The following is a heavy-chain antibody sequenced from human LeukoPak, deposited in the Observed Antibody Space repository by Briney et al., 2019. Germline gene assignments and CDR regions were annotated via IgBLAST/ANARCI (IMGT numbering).Heavy chain of an antibody. CDR1: GYTFTSYA. J-gene: IGHJ6*03. Sequence: GASVKVSCKASGYTFTSYAISWVRQAPGQGLEWMGWISAYNGNTNYAQKLQGRVTMTTDTSTSTAYMELRSLRSDDTAVYYCARDRSGYFDWLPPNYYYYYMDVWGKGTTVTVSS. D-gene: IGHD3-9*01. V-gene: IGHV1-18*01. CDR3: ARDRSGYFDWLPPNYYYYYMDV. CDR2: ISAYNGNT.